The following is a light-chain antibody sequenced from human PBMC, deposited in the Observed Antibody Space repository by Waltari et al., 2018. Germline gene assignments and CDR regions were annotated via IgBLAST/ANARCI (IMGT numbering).Light chain of an antibody. V-gene: IGKV1-6*01. CDR2: AAS. CDR3: LQDYIYPRT. Sequence: AIQMTQSPSSLPASVGDRVTITCRASQDIRSDLGWYQQKPGKAPKLLTYAASTLHSGVPSRFSGSGSGTDFTLTISSLQPADFATYYCLQDYIYPRTFGQGTKLEIE. CDR1: QDIRSD. J-gene: IGKJ2*01.